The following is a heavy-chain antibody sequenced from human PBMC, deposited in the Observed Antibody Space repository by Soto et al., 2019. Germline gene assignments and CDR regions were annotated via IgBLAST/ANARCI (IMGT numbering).Heavy chain of an antibody. V-gene: IGHV1-69*12. D-gene: IGHD3-16*01. CDR1: GGTFSSYA. CDR2: IIPIFGTA. Sequence: QVQLVQSGAEVKKPGSSVKVSCKASGGTFSSYAISWVRQAPGQGLEWMGGIIPIFGTANYAQKFQGRVTITADESTRTAYMELSSLRSEDTAVYYCARAVWGSYSERYWYFDLWGRGTLVTVSS. J-gene: IGHJ2*01. CDR3: ARAVWGSYSERYWYFDL.